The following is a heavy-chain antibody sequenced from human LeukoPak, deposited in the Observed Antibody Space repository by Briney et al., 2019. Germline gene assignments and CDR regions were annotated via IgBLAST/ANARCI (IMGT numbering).Heavy chain of an antibody. Sequence: SVKVSCKASGGTFSSYAISWVRQAPGQGLEWMGGIIPIFGTANYAQKFQARVTITTDEYTSKAYMELSSLRYEHTAVYYCARGLAGAMAGYYYYYGMDVWGQGTTVTVSS. J-gene: IGHJ6*02. D-gene: IGHD6-19*01. CDR2: IIPIFGTA. CDR1: GGTFSSYA. V-gene: IGHV1-69*05. CDR3: ARGLAGAMAGYYYYYGMDV.